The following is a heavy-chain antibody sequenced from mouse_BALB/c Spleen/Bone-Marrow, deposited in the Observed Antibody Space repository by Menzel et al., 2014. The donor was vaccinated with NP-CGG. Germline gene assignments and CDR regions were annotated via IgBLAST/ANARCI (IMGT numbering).Heavy chain of an antibody. V-gene: IGHV1S56*01. Sequence: LVESGPELVKPEASVRISCKASGYTFTNYYIHWVKQRPGQGLEWIGWIYPVNVHANFNEKFRGKATLTADKSSSTAYMQLSSLTSEDSAVYFCARWLLPYYAMDYWGQGTSVTVSS. CDR2: IYPVNVHA. CDR1: GYTFTNYY. CDR3: ARWLLPYYAMDY. J-gene: IGHJ4*01. D-gene: IGHD2-3*01.